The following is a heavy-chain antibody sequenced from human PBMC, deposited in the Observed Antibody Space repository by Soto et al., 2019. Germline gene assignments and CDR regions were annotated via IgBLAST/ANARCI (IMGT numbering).Heavy chain of an antibody. Sequence: ASVKVSCKVSGYTLTELSMHWVRQAPGKGLEWMGGFDPEDGETIYAQKFQGRVTMTEDTSTDTAYMELSSLRSEDTAVYYCATDPASSSWYGAFDIWGRGTMVTVSS. CDR3: ATDPASSSWYGAFDI. J-gene: IGHJ3*02. CDR2: FDPEDGET. V-gene: IGHV1-24*01. D-gene: IGHD6-13*01. CDR1: GYTLTELS.